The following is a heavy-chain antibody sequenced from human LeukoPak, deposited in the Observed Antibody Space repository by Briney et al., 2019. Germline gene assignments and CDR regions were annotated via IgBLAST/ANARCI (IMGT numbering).Heavy chain of an antibody. V-gene: IGHV3-64D*06. CDR2: ISSNGDNT. CDR1: GFTFSTYV. CDR3: ARGTGY. Sequence: GGSLRLSCSVSGFTFSTYVMHWVRQAPGKGLEYVSAISSNGDNTYYADFVKGRFTISRDNSKNTLYLQMSSLRADDTAVYYCARGTGYWGQGTLVTVSS. J-gene: IGHJ4*02.